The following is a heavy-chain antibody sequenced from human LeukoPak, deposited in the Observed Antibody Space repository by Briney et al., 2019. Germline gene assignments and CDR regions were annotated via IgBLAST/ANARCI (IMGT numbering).Heavy chain of an antibody. CDR1: GFTFSNAW. V-gene: IGHV3-15*01. J-gene: IGHJ4*02. CDR3: TTRFVVPAAIPDY. CDR2: IKSKTDGGTT. D-gene: IGHD2-2*01. Sequence: MPGGSLRLSCAASGFTFSNAWMSWVRQAPGKGPEWVGRIKSKTDGGTTDYAAPVKGRFTISRDDSKNTLYLQMNSLKTEDTAVYYCTTRFVVPAAIPDYWGQGTLVTVSS.